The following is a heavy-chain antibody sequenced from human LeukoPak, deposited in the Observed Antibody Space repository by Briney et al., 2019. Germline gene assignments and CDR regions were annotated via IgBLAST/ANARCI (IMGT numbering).Heavy chain of an antibody. CDR2: IFYSGGT. CDR3: ARHPPDYDILTGYYPYNWFDP. V-gene: IGHV4-39*01. CDR1: GGSINTPNCY. J-gene: IGHJ5*02. Sequence: SEALSVTCMGPGGSINTPNCYWGWIRQTPGKGLERIGNIFYSGGTYYSPSLTSRVTISLDTSRNQFSLKLNSVTAADTAVYYCARHPPDYDILTGYYPYNWFDPWGQGTLVTVSS. D-gene: IGHD3-9*01.